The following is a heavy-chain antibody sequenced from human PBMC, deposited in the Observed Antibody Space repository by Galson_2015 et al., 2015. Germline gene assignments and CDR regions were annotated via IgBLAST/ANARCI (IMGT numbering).Heavy chain of an antibody. D-gene: IGHD3-22*01. Sequence: SVKVSCKASGYTFTSYGISWVRQAPGQGLEWMGWISAYNGNTNYAQKLQGRVTMTTDTSTSTAYMELRSLRSDDTAVYYCARLGYDSSGGVHDAFDIWGQGTMVTVSS. CDR3: ARLGYDSSGGVHDAFDI. CDR1: GYTFTSYG. V-gene: IGHV1-18*04. J-gene: IGHJ3*02. CDR2: ISAYNGNT.